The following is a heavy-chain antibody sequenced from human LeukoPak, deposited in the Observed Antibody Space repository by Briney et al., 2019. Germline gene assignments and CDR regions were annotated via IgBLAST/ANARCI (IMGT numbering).Heavy chain of an antibody. J-gene: IGHJ4*02. CDR2: ISTSSNYI. CDR1: GFTFSSYS. Sequence: GGSLRLSCAASGFTFSSYSMNWVRQAPGKGLEWVSSISTSSNYIYYADSVKGRFTISRDNAKNSLYLRMNSLRAEDTAVYYCARERWGYYDSGDLDFDYWGQGTLVTVSS. D-gene: IGHD3-22*01. V-gene: IGHV3-21*01. CDR3: ARERWGYYDSGDLDFDY.